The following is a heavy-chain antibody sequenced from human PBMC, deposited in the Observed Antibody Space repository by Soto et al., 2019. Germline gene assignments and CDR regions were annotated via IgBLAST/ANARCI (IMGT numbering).Heavy chain of an antibody. CDR2: ISWNSGSI. CDR1: GFTFDDYA. CDR3: AKDRGDSTPVEFDY. V-gene: IGHV3-9*01. J-gene: IGHJ4*02. D-gene: IGHD6-13*01. Sequence: GGSLRLSCAASGFTFDDYAMHWVRQAPGKGLEWVSGISWNSGSIGYAESVKGRFTISRDNAKNSLYLQMNSLRAEDTALYYCAKDRGDSTPVEFDYWGQGTLVTVSS.